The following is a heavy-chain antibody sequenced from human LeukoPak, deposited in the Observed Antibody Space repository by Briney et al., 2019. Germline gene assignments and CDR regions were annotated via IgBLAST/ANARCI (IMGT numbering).Heavy chain of an antibody. CDR1: GGTFSSYA. D-gene: IGHD2-15*01. CDR2: IIPILGIA. V-gene: IGHV1-69*04. Sequence: GASVKVSCKASGGTFSSYAISWVRQAPGQGLEWMGRIIPILGIANYAQKFQGRVTITADKSTSTAYMELSSLRSEDTAVYYCARDQRIGGGYYCGMDVWGQGTTITVSS. J-gene: IGHJ6*02. CDR3: ARDQRIGGGYYCGMDV.